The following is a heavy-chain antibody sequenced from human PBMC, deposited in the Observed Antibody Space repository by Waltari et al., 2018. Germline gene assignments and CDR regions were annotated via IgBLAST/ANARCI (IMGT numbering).Heavy chain of an antibody. V-gene: IGHV1-18*01. D-gene: IGHD5-12*01. J-gene: IGHJ4*02. CDR3: ARGYSTTYHDY. CDR1: GYTFTSYG. CDR2: ISAYNGNT. Sequence: QVQLVQSGAEVKKPGASVKVSCKASGYTFTSYGISWVRQAPGQGLEWMGWISAYNGNTAYSPKIQGRLTITKDTSATTVYMELSSLGFEDTAMYYCARGYSTTYHDYWGQGALVTVSS.